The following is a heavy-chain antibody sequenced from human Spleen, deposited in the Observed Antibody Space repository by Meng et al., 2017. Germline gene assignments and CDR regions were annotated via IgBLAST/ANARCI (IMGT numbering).Heavy chain of an antibody. V-gene: IGHV4-34*01. CDR3: ARGPTTMAHDFDY. CDR2: INHSGST. CDR1: GGSFSDYY. J-gene: IGHJ4*02. Sequence: QVQLQGSGPGLGKPSGTLSLTCVCAGGSFSDYYWSWIRQPPGKGLEWIGEINHSGSTNYNPSLESRATISVDTSQNNLSLKLSSVTAADSAVYYCARGPTTMAHDFDYWGQGTLVTVSS. D-gene: IGHD4-11*01.